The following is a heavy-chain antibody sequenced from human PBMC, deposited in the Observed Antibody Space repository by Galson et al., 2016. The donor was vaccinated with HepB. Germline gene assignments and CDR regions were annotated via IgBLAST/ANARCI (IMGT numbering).Heavy chain of an antibody. Sequence: SVKVSCKASGYTFTRYYIHWVRQAPGQGLEWMGVINPSGGSTKATQKFQGRVTMTRDTYTSTVYMELSSLRSEDTAVYFCARGGYYDSSGSLRYWGQGTLVTVSS. D-gene: IGHD3-22*01. CDR2: INPSGGST. J-gene: IGHJ4*02. V-gene: IGHV1-46*01. CDR3: ARGGYYDSSGSLRY. CDR1: GYTFTRYY.